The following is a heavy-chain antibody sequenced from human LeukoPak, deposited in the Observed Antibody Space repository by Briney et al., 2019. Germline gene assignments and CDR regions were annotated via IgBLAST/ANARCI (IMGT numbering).Heavy chain of an antibody. V-gene: IGHV3-11*04. Sequence: GWSLRLSCAASGFTFSDYYMSWIRQAPGKGLEWVSYITNSGSTIYYADSVKGRFTISRDNAKNSLYLQMNSLRAEDTAVYYCARESSYYGSGSYYYYYYMDVWGKGTTVTISS. CDR2: ITNSGSTI. J-gene: IGHJ6*03. CDR1: GFTFSDYY. D-gene: IGHD3-10*01. CDR3: ARESSYYGSGSYYYYYYMDV.